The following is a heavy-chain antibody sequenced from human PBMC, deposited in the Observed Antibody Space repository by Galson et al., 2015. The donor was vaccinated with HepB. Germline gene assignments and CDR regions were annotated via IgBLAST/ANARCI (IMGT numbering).Heavy chain of an antibody. CDR3: ARQGGYYGSGSCFDY. CDR2: IYPGDSDT. J-gene: IGHJ4*02. V-gene: IGHV5-51*01. Sequence: QSGAEVKKPGESLKISCKDSGSSFTSYWIGWVRQMPGKGLEWMGIIYPGDSDTRYSPSFQGQVTISADKSISTAYLQWSSLKASDTAMYYCARQGGYYGSGSCFDYWGQGTLVTVSS. D-gene: IGHD3-10*01. CDR1: GSSFTSYW.